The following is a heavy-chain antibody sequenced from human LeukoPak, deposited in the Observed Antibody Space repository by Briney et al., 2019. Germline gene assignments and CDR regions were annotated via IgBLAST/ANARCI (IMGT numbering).Heavy chain of an antibody. V-gene: IGHV1-69*05. Sequence: GSSVKVSCKASGGTFSSYAISWVRQAPGQGLEWMGGIIPIFGTANYAQKFQGRVTTTTDESTSTAYMELSSLRSEDTAVYYCARYSSGWYYFDYWGQGTLVTVSS. CDR2: IIPIFGTA. CDR3: ARYSSGWYYFDY. J-gene: IGHJ4*02. D-gene: IGHD6-19*01. CDR1: GGTFSSYA.